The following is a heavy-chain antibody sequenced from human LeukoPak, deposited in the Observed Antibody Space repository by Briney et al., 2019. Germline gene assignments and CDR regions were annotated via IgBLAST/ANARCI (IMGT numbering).Heavy chain of an antibody. CDR3: ARAAYDYVWGSYRFTPTRYYFDY. J-gene: IGHJ4*02. CDR1: GFTFSSYD. CDR2: IGTAGDT. V-gene: IGHV3-13*01. Sequence: GGSLRLSCAASGFTFSSYDMHWVRQATGKGLEWVSAIGTAGDTYYPGSVKGRFTISRENAKNSLYLQMNSLRAGDTAVYYCARAAYDYVWGSYRFTPTRYYFDYWGQGTLVTVSS. D-gene: IGHD3-16*02.